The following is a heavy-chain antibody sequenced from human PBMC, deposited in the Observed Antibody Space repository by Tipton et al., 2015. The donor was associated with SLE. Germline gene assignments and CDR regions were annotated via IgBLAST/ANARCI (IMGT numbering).Heavy chain of an antibody. CDR2: INHSGST. D-gene: IGHD4-23*01. J-gene: IGHJ5*02. V-gene: IGHV4-34*01. Sequence: LRLSCAVYGGSFSGYYWSWIRQPPGKGLEWIGEINHSGSTNYNPSLKSRVTISMDTSKNQLSLKLSSVTAADTAVYYCARGGRGDGGNPFDPWGQGTLVTFSS. CDR1: GGSFSGYY. CDR3: ARGGRGDGGNPFDP.